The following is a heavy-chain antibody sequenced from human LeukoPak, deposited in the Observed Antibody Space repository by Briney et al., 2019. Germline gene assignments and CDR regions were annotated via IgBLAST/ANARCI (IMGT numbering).Heavy chain of an antibody. D-gene: IGHD6-6*01. CDR3: AREGRFEYSSSYYYYYYMDV. CDR2: IYSGGST. V-gene: IGHV3-53*01. CDR1: GFTVSSNY. J-gene: IGHJ6*03. Sequence: PGGSLRLSCAASGFTVSSNYMSWVRQAPGKGLEWVSVIYSGGSTYYADSVKGRFTISRDNSMNTLYLQMNSLRAEDTAVYYCAREGRFEYSSSYYYYYYMDVWGKGTTVTVSS.